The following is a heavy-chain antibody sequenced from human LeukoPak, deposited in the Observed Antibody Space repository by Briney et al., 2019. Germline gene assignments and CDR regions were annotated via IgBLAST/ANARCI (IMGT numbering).Heavy chain of an antibody. CDR3: ARVARGVDAFDI. Sequence: SETLSLTCTVSGGSISSSSYYWGWIRQPPGKGLEWIGSIYYSGSTYYNPSLKSRVTISVDTSKNQFSLKLSSVTAADTTVYYCARVARGVDAFDIWGQGTMVTVSS. J-gene: IGHJ3*02. CDR1: GGSISSSSYY. V-gene: IGHV4-39*07. CDR2: IYYSGST. D-gene: IGHD3-10*01.